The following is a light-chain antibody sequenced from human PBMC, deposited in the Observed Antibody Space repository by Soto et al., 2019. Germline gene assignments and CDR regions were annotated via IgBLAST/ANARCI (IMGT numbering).Light chain of an antibody. CDR1: QYIGDF. Sequence: IQVDMNRSSQRALVGDIVTLRLRASQYIGDFLNWYQQTPGKPPKLLIFGASNLHIGVPSRFSGSGSGTEFTLTCSNLQRDDFATYYFQLSYFMLGTCGRGTKVDIK. CDR3: QLSYFMLGT. J-gene: IGKJ1*01. V-gene: IGKV1-39*01. CDR2: GAS.